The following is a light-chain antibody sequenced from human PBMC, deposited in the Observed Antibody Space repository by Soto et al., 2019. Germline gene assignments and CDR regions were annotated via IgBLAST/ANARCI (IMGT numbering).Light chain of an antibody. V-gene: IGKV1-5*03. CDR3: QQYVSSSPYS. Sequence: DIQMTQSPSTLSASVGDRVTITCRASQSISIWLAWYQHKPGKAXKILIYKASSLESGVPSRFSGSGSGTEFTLTISSLQPDDFANYYGQQYVSSSPYSFGQGTKVDIK. CDR2: KAS. J-gene: IGKJ2*03. CDR1: QSISIW.